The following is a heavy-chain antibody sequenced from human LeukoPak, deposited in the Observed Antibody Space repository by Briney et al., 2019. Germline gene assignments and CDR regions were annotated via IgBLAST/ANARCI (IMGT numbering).Heavy chain of an antibody. CDR2: VSGSGRIT. CDR3: AKRGGYYYDY. V-gene: IGHV3-23*01. D-gene: IGHD2-15*01. Sequence: PGGSLRLSCAASGFTFSSYDVSWVRQAPGKGLEWVSAVSGSGRITYYADSVKGRSTISRDNSGNTLYLRMNGLRAEDTAVYYCAKRGGYYYDYWGQGTLVTVSS. CDR1: GFTFSSYD. J-gene: IGHJ4*02.